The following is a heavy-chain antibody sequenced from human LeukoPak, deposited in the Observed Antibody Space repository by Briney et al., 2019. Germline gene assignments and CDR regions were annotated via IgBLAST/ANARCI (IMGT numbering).Heavy chain of an antibody. D-gene: IGHD6-13*01. CDR1: GDSISSFYSHY. CDR3: ARGLPSVAAAGTGQWLRTNWFDP. Sequence: SETLSLTCSVSGDSISSFYSHYWNWIRQPAGKALEWIGRIHISCNTNDKPSLRSRLTMSIDPSNNQFSLKLSSVTAADTAVYYCARGLPSVAAAGTGQWLRTNWFDPWGQGTLVTVSS. V-gene: IGHV4-4*07. J-gene: IGHJ5*02. CDR2: IHISCNT.